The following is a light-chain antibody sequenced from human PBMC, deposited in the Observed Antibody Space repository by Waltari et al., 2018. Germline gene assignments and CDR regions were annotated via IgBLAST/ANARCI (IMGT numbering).Light chain of an antibody. Sequence: SYVVTQPPSGSVAPGQTATITCEGDNIERKSVHWYQQKAGQAPVLVVYDDSDRPPGFPARLSGSNSGNTATLTIRRVEAGDEADYYCQLWDSRSNHLVFGGGTKLTVL. CDR3: QLWDSRSNHLV. CDR1: NIERKS. J-gene: IGLJ3*02. CDR2: DDS. V-gene: IGLV3-21*02.